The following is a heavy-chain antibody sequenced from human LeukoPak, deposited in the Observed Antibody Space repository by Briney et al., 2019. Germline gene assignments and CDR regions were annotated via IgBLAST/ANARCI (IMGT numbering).Heavy chain of an antibody. CDR1: GGFISSGSYC. D-gene: IGHD6-19*01. CDR3: AREWEGKDSSGWRSYYYMDV. V-gene: IGHV4-61*09. Sequence: SQTLSLTCTVSGGFISSGSYCWSWIRQPAGKGLEWIGHIYSSGSTNYNPSLKSRVTISIDTSKNQFSLKLSSVTAADTAVYYCAREWEGKDSSGWRSYYYMDVWGKGTTVTVSS. CDR2: IYSSGST. J-gene: IGHJ6*03.